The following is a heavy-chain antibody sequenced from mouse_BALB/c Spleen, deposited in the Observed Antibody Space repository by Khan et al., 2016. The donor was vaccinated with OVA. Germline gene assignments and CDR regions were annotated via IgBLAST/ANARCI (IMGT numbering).Heavy chain of an antibody. CDR3: TREWVGNYVRYFDV. CDR2: IYPGSDSG. D-gene: IGHD2-1*01. V-gene: IGHV1-77*01. J-gene: IGHJ1*01. CDR1: GYTFTDYV. Sequence: QVQLKQSGPELVKPGASVKMSCKASGYTFTDYVISWVKRRTGQGLEWIGEIYPGSDSGYYNEKFKGKATLTADKSSNTAYMQLSSLTSEDSAVYFCTREWVGNYVRYFDVWGAGTTVTVSS.